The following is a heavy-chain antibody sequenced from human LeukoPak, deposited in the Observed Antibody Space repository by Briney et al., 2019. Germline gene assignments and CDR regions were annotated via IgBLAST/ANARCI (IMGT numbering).Heavy chain of an antibody. Sequence: SQTLSLTCTVSGGSISSGGYYWSWIRQHPGKGLEWIGYIYYSGSTYYNPSLKSRVTISVDTSKNQFSLKLSSVTAADTAVYYCASEDSSGYYYGYWGQGTLVTVSS. V-gene: IGHV4-31*03. CDR2: IYYSGST. D-gene: IGHD3-22*01. CDR3: ASEDSSGYYYGY. J-gene: IGHJ4*02. CDR1: GGSISSGGYY.